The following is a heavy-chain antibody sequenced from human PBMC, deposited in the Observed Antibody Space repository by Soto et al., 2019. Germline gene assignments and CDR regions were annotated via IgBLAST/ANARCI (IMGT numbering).Heavy chain of an antibody. CDR3: ARMRRGYIYGGTAF. CDR1: GFSLSSGGMG. V-gene: IGHV2-26*01. Sequence: QVTLKESGPVLVKPTETLTLTCTVSGFSLSSGGMGVSWIRQPPGKALEWLAHIFSNDEKSYSTSLKSRLTISKDTSKSQVVLTRTNMDPVHTATYYCARMRRGYIYGGTAFWGQGTLVTVSS. CDR2: IFSNDEK. J-gene: IGHJ4*02. D-gene: IGHD5-18*01.